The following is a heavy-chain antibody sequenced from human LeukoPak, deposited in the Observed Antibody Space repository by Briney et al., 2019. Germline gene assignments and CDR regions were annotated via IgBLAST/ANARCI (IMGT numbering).Heavy chain of an antibody. CDR3: VKHDFYGAGSLGSH. Sequence: PGGSLRLSCAASGFTFSSYGMHWVRQAPGKGLEWVAFIRYDGSNKYYADSVKGRFTISRDNSRNTVYLQMNSLTTEDTALYYCVKHDFYGAGSLGSHWGKGTLVTVSS. J-gene: IGHJ4*02. CDR2: IRYDGSNK. D-gene: IGHD3-10*01. CDR1: GFTFSSYG. V-gene: IGHV3-30*02.